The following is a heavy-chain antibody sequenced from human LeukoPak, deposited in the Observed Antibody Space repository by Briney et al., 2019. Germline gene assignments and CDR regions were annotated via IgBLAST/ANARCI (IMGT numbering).Heavy chain of an antibody. J-gene: IGHJ4*02. V-gene: IGHV3-11*05. CDR1: GFTFSDYY. D-gene: IGHD5-18*01. Sequence: GGSLRLSCAASGFTFSDYYMSWIRQAPGKGLEWVSYISSSSSYTNYADSVKGRFTISRDNAKNSLYLQMNSLRAEDTAVYYCARDIGEYSYGHQLFDYWGQGTLVTVSS. CDR2: ISSSSSYT. CDR3: ARDIGEYSYGHQLFDY.